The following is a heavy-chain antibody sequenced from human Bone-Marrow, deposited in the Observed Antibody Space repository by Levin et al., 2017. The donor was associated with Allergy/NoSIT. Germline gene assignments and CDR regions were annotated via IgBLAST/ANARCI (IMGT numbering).Heavy chain of an antibody. CDR2: ISYDGSYK. D-gene: IGHD2-2*01. Sequence: GESLKISCAASGLPFSVHGMTWVRQAPGKGLECVAFISYDGSYKYYVDSVKGRFTISRDNSKNTLYLQMDSLRVEDTAVYYCARDFCTVTSCFDYWGQGTLVTVSS. V-gene: IGHV3-33*05. CDR3: ARDFCTVTSCFDY. J-gene: IGHJ4*02. CDR1: GLPFSVHG.